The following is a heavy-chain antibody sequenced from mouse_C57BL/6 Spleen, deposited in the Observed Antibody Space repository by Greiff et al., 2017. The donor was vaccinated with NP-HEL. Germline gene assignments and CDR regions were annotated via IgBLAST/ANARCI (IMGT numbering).Heavy chain of an antibody. V-gene: IGHV3-6*01. CDR3: ARDRITTVWYFDV. D-gene: IGHD1-1*01. CDR2: ISYDGSN. CDR1: GYSITSGYY. Sequence: VQLKESGPGLVKPSQSLSLTCSVTGYSITSGYYWNWIRQFPGNKLEWMGYISYDGSNNYNPSLKNRISITRDTSKNQFFLKLNSVTTEDTATYYCARDRITTVWYFDVWGTGTTVTVSS. J-gene: IGHJ1*03.